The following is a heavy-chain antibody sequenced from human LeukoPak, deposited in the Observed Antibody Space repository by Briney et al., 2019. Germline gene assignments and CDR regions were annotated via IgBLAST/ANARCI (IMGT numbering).Heavy chain of an antibody. D-gene: IGHD5-18*01. V-gene: IGHV1-69*06. CDR3: AREDTATVTCDY. CDR1: RGTFSSHP. Sequence: SVKVSCKASRGTFSSHPISWVRQPPGPGLEGMGRIIPLFGTPNYAQKFPGRVTLTADKSTSTAYMELSSLRSEDTAVYYCAREDTATVTCDYWGQGTLVTVSS. J-gene: IGHJ4*02. CDR2: IIPLFGTP.